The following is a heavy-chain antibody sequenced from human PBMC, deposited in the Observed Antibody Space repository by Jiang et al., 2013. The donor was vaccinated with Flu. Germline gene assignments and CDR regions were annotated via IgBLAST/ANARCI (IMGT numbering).Heavy chain of an antibody. CDR3: ARGYVRSGFDS. Sequence: RGLEWLGRTYYASKWYNNYAPSVKSRINITPDTSKNQFSLHVNSVTPEDTAVYYCARGYVRSGFDSWGQGTLVTVSS. J-gene: IGHJ4*02. D-gene: IGHD2-15*01. V-gene: IGHV6-1*01. CDR2: TYYASKWYN.